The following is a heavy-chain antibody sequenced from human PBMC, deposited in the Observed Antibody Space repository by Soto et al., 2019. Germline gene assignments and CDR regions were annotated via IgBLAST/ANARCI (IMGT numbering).Heavy chain of an antibody. CDR1: GASISGYY. CDR2: FYTSGSANT. D-gene: IGHD2-15*01. CDR3: VRESGGGGYCSGGSCYGMDV. J-gene: IGHJ6*02. V-gene: IGHV4-4*07. Sequence: QVQLQESGPGLVKPSETLSLTCIVSGASISGYYWSWVRQPAGKGLEWIGRFYTSGSANTNYNPSLESRVTMSVDTSKNHFSLKMTSVTAADTAVYYCVRESGGGGYCSGGSCYGMDVWGQGTTVTVSS.